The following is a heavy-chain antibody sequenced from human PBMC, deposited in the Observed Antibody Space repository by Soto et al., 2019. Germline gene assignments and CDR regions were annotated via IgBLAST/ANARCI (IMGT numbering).Heavy chain of an antibody. D-gene: IGHD6-13*01. CDR1: GFDFNTYG. CDR3: AKDSSVTAAGSGGWFDP. J-gene: IGHJ5*02. V-gene: IGHV3-30*18. CDR2: ISFDGGNQ. Sequence: QVQLVESGGGVVQPGRSLRLSCAASGFDFNTYGLHWVRQAPGKGLEWVAAISFDGGNQYYADSVKGRFTISRDKSNSTLYLEMNSLGAEDTATYFWAKDSSVTAAGSGGWFDPWGPGTLVIVS.